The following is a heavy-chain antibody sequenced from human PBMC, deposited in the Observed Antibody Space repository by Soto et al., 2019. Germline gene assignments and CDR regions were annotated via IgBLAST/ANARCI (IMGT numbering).Heavy chain of an antibody. J-gene: IGHJ4*02. D-gene: IGHD6-19*01. V-gene: IGHV3-33*01. CDR3: ARDVLIVSVAGTVGIDY. Sequence: QVQLVESGGGVVQPGRSLRLSCAASGFTFSSYGMHWVRQAPGKGLEWVAVIWYDGSNKYFADSVKGRFTISRDNSKNTLYLQMSSLRAEDTAVYYCARDVLIVSVAGTVGIDYWGQGTLVIVSS. CDR1: GFTFSSYG. CDR2: IWYDGSNK.